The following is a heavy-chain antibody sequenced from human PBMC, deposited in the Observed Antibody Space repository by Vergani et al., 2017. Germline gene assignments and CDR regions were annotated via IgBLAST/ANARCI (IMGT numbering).Heavy chain of an antibody. V-gene: IGHV3-23*04. CDR2: ISGSGGST. Sequence: EVQLVESGGGLVKPGGSLRLSCAASGFTFSSYSMNWVRQAPGKGLEWVSAISGSGGSTYYADSVKGRFTISRDNSKNTLYLQMNSLRAEDTAVYYCARAADPYCSSTSCYAGYFDYWGQGTLVTVSS. CDR3: ARAADPYCSSTSCYAGYFDY. CDR1: GFTFSSYS. D-gene: IGHD2-2*01. J-gene: IGHJ4*02.